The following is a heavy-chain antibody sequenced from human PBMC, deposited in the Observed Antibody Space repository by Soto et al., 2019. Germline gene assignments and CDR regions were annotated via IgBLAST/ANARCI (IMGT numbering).Heavy chain of an antibody. Sequence: GESLKISCKGSGYGFTSYWIGWVRQMPGKGLEWMGIIYPGDSDTRYSPSFQGQVTISADKSISTAYLQWSSLKASDTAMYYCARSDTSPPYYYYCYMDVWGKGTTVTVSS. V-gene: IGHV5-51*01. CDR3: ARSDTSPPYYYYCYMDV. CDR1: GYGFTSYW. CDR2: IYPGDSDT. D-gene: IGHD2-2*01. J-gene: IGHJ6*03.